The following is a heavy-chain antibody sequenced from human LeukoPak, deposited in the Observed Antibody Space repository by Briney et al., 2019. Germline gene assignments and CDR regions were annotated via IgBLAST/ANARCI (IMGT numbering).Heavy chain of an antibody. J-gene: IGHJ3*02. CDR3: ARDSAVTDAFDI. D-gene: IGHD4-17*01. CDR2: ISYDGGNK. Sequence: GGSLRLSCAASGFTFSSYAMHWVRQAPGKGLEWVAVISYDGGNKYYADSVKGRFTISRDNSKNTLYLQMNSLRAEDTAVYYCARDSAVTDAFDIWGQGTMVTVSS. CDR1: GFTFSSYA. V-gene: IGHV3-30-3*01.